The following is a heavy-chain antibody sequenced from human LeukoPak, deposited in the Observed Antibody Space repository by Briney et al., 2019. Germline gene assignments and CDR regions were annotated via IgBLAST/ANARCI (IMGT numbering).Heavy chain of an antibody. J-gene: IGHJ4*02. CDR3: ARATSATSTPVDY. CDR1: GFIFTSYG. Sequence: GGSLRLSCAVSGFIFTSYGMHWVRQAPGKGLEWVAVIWFDGTNKYYADSVKGRFTISRDNSKNTLYLHMNSLGAEDTAFYYCARATSATSTPVDYWGQGSLVTVSS. CDR2: IWFDGTNK. D-gene: IGHD5-12*01. V-gene: IGHV3-33*08.